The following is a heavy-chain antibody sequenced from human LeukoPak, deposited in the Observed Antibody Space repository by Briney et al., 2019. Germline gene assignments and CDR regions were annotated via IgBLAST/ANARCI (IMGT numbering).Heavy chain of an antibody. J-gene: IGHJ4*02. CDR2: ISYDGSNK. CDR1: GFTFSSYA. Sequence: PGRSLRLSCAASGFTFSSYAMHWVRQAPGKGLEWVAVISYDGSNKYYADSVKGRFTISRDNSKNTLYLQMNSLRAEDTAVYYCARANDFWSGPRDWGQGTLVTVSS. CDR3: ARANDFWSGPRD. V-gene: IGHV3-30-3*01. D-gene: IGHD3-3*01.